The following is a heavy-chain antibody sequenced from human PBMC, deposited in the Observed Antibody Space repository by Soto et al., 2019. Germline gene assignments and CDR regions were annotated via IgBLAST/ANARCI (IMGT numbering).Heavy chain of an antibody. V-gene: IGHV4-59*01. J-gene: IGHJ4*02. CDR1: GASISSYY. D-gene: IGHD2-21*01. CDR3: ASLWKFFDF. Sequence: SETLSLTCTVSGASISSYYWSWIRQPPGKGLEWVGYMYFNESPKYNPSLKSRVTMSVDTSKNQFSLKLRSVTAADTAVYYCASLWKFFDFWGQGALVTVSS. CDR2: MYFNESP.